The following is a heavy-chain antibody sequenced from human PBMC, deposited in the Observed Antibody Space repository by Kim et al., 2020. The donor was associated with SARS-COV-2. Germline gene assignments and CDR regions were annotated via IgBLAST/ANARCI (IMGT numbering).Heavy chain of an antibody. J-gene: IGHJ6*02. CDR3: ARLGGYSSSSFLRYYYYCGVCV. CDR1: GYSFTSYW. CDR2: IYPGDSDT. D-gene: IGHD6-6*01. Sequence: GESLKISCKGSGYSFTSYWIGWVRQMPGKGLEWMGIIYPGDSDTRYSPSFQGQVTTPADKSISTAYLQWSSLKASDTAMYYCARLGGYSSSSFLRYYYYCGVCVWGQGTTVTVSS. V-gene: IGHV5-51*01.